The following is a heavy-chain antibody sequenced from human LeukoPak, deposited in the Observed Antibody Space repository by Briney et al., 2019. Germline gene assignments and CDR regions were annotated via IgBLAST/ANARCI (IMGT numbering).Heavy chain of an antibody. J-gene: IGHJ4*02. CDR1: GFTFSSYG. Sequence: GGSQRLSCAASGFTFSSYGMHWVRQAPGNGLEWVAFIRYDGSNKYYADSVKGRFTISRDNSKNTLYLQMNSLRAEDTAVYYCAKGQGYSYGYGDYWGQGTLVTVSS. CDR3: AKGQGYSYGYGDY. D-gene: IGHD5-18*01. V-gene: IGHV3-30*02. CDR2: IRYDGSNK.